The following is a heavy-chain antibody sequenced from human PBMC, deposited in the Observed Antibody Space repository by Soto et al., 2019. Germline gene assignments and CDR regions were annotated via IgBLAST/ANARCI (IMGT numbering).Heavy chain of an antibody. CDR3: AKDLDDYSSNFDY. Sequence: GGSLRLSCAASGFTFSSYSMSWVRQAPGKGLEWVSAISGSGGSTYYADSVKGRFTISRDNSKNTLYLQMNSLRAEDTAVYYCAKDLDDYSSNFDYWGQGTLVTVSS. D-gene: IGHD4-4*01. V-gene: IGHV3-23*01. J-gene: IGHJ4*02. CDR1: GFTFSSYS. CDR2: ISGSGGST.